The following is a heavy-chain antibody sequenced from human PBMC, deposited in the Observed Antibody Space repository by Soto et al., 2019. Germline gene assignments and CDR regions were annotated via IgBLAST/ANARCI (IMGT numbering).Heavy chain of an antibody. V-gene: IGHV4-34*01. Sequence: ASETLSLTCAVYGGSFSGYYWSWIRQPPGKGLEWIGEINHSGSTNYNPSLTSRITISVDTSXNQFSLKLSSVTAADTAVYYCERSFVVYSIDYWGQGTLVTVSS. CDR1: GGSFSGYY. CDR3: ERSFVVYSIDY. J-gene: IGHJ4*02. CDR2: INHSGST. D-gene: IGHD2-8*02.